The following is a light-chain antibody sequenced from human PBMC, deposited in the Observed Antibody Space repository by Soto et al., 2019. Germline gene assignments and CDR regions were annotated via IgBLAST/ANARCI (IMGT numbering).Light chain of an antibody. V-gene: IGKV3-15*01. CDR3: QQRSDWPRT. Sequence: EIVMTQSPATLSVSPGERATLSCRASQSVSSNLAWYRQKPGQAPRLLIYGASTRATGIPARFSGSGSGTEFTLTISSLEPEDFAVYYCQQRSDWPRTFGQGTKVDI. CDR2: GAS. CDR1: QSVSSN. J-gene: IGKJ1*01.